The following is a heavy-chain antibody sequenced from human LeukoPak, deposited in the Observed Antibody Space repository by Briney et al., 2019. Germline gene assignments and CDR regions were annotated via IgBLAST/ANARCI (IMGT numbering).Heavy chain of an antibody. CDR2: ISPYNGNT. CDR3: ARARSGSGWYFDY. CDR1: GYDFTSVG. D-gene: IGHD6-19*01. Sequence: VASVKVSCKASGYDFTSVGITWVRRAPGQGLEWMGWISPYNGNTRYAQKFQGRVAMTTDTSTTTAYMELRGLRVNDTAGYYSARARSGSGWYFDYWGEGTLVTV. J-gene: IGHJ4*02. V-gene: IGHV1-18*01.